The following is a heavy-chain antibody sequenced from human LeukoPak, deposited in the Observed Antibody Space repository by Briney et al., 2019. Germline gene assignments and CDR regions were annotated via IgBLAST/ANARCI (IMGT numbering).Heavy chain of an antibody. J-gene: IGHJ4*02. V-gene: IGHV1-3*01. D-gene: IGHD6-19*01. Sequence: ASVKVSCKASGYTFTSYAMHWVRQAPGQRLEWMGWINAGNGNTKYSQKFQGRVTITRDTSASTAYVELSSLRSEDTAVYYCARDRKNSIAVAGTFNYWGQGTLVTVSS. CDR2: INAGNGNT. CDR3: ARDRKNSIAVAGTFNY. CDR1: GYTFTSYA.